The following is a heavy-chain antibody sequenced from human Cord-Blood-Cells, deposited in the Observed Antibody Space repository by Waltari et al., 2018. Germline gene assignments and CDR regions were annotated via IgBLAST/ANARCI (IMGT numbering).Heavy chain of an antibody. Sequence: QVQLQQWGAGLLKPSETLSLTCAVYGGSFSGYTWSWIRHPPGKGLEWIGEINHSGSTNYNPSLKSRVTISVDTSKNQFSLKLSSVTAADTAVYYCARHYYYDSSGYYYWFDPWGQGTLVTVSS. CDR2: INHSGST. V-gene: IGHV4-34*01. CDR1: GGSFSGYT. CDR3: ARHYYYDSSGYYYWFDP. J-gene: IGHJ5*02. D-gene: IGHD3-22*01.